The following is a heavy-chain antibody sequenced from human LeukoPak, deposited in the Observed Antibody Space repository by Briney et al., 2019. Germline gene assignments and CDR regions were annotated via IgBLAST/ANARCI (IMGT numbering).Heavy chain of an antibody. D-gene: IGHD1-26*01. V-gene: IGHV4-38-2*02. CDR3: ATTTIRLGY. CDR2: IYHSGST. J-gene: IGHJ4*02. CDR1: GYSISSGYY. Sequence: SSETLSLTCTVSGYSISSGYYWGWIRQPPGKGLEWIGSIYHSGSTYYNPSLKSRVTISVDTSKNQFSLKLSSVTAADTAVYYCATTTIRLGYWGQGTLVTVSS.